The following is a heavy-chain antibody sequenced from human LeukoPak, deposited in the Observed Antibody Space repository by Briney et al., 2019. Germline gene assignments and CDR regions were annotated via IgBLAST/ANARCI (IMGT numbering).Heavy chain of an antibody. J-gene: IGHJ3*02. V-gene: IGHV4-39*07. CDR2: IYYSGST. D-gene: IGHD3-22*01. CDR3: TTPQKNPYYYDSSGYYYQHDWADAFDI. Sequence: WVRQPPGKGLAWIGSIYYSGSTYYNPSLKSRVTISVDTSKNQFSLKLSSVTAADTAVYYCTTPQKNPYYYDSSGYYYQHDWADAFDIWGQGTMVTVSS.